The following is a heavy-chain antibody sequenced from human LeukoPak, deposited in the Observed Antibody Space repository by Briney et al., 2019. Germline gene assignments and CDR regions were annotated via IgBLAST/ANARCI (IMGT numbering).Heavy chain of an antibody. CDR3: ARSRNWGFVY. CDR2: TSYRSTWSN. J-gene: IGHJ4*02. CDR1: GDSVSTNTVS. D-gene: IGHD7-27*01. V-gene: IGHV6-1*01. Sequence: SQTLSLTCAISGDSVSTNTVSWSWIRQSPSRGLEWLGKTSYRSTWSNEYALSVKSRITINSDTSKNQFSLQLNSVTPEDTAMYYCARSRNWGFVYWGQGTLVTVSS.